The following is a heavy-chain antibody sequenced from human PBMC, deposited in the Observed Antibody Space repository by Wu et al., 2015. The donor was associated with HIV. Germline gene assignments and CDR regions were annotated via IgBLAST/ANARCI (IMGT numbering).Heavy chain of an antibody. CDR3: ARDPPRARWGGGSCYSTPMYFDL. J-gene: IGHJ2*01. V-gene: IGHV1-46*01. CDR2: INPRGGST. Sequence: QVQLVQSGAEVKKPGASVKVSCEASGYIFTSYYMHWVRQAPGQGLEWMGLINPRGGSTSYAQKFQGRVTMTRDTSTSTVYLELGSLRSEDTAVYYCARDPPRARWGGGSCYSTPMYFDLVGPWHLVMSP. CDR1: GYIFTSYY. D-gene: IGHD2-15*01.